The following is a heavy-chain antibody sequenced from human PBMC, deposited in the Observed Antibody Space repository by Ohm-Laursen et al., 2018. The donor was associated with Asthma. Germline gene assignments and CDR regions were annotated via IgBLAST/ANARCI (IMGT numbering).Heavy chain of an antibody. Sequence: SETLSLTCTVSGGSVSSGSYYWSWIRQPPGKGLEWIGYIYYSGSTNYNPSLKSRVTISVDTSKNQFSLKLSSVTAADTAVYYCAREEGHGDYGYYYGMDVWGQGTTVTVSS. V-gene: IGHV4-61*01. D-gene: IGHD4-17*01. CDR3: AREEGHGDYGYYYGMDV. J-gene: IGHJ6*02. CDR2: IYYSGST. CDR1: GGSVSSGSYY.